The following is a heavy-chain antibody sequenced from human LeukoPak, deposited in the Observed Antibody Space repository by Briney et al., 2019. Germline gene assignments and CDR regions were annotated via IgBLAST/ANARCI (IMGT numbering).Heavy chain of an antibody. Sequence: GGSLSLSCAVSGSTFSKYWLHWVRQAPGKGLVWVSRINPDGSKTNYADSVAGRFTISRDNAKNTLYLQMNSLRAEDTAVYYCAKDRGSSGWYVYWGQGTLVTVSS. V-gene: IGHV3-74*01. J-gene: IGHJ4*02. CDR3: AKDRGSSGWYVY. CDR1: GSTFSKYW. CDR2: INPDGSKT. D-gene: IGHD6-19*01.